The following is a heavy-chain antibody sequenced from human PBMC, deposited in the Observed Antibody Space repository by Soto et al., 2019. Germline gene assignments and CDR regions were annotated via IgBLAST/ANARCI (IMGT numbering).Heavy chain of an antibody. CDR1: GFTFSSYA. Sequence: GGSLRLSCAASGFTFSSYAMHWVRQAPGKGLEWVAVISYDGSNKYYADSVKGRFTISRDNSKNTLYLQMNSLRAEDTAVYYCARDLSPDGDYFFYGMDVWGQGTTVTVSS. V-gene: IGHV3-30*04. D-gene: IGHD4-17*01. J-gene: IGHJ6*02. CDR3: ARDLSPDGDYFFYGMDV. CDR2: ISYDGSNK.